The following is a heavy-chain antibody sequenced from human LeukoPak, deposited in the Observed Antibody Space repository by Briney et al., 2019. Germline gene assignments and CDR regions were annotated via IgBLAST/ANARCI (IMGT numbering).Heavy chain of an antibody. Sequence: GESLKISCKAPGYRFTNYWIGWVRQIPGKGLEWMGIIYPGDSDTRYSPTFRGQVTNSADKAISTAYLQWSSLKASDCAIYYCARDGPADCNLNTSSRQNNWFDPWGRGTLVTVSS. D-gene: IGHD2/OR15-2a*01. V-gene: IGHV5-51*01. CDR2: IYPGDSDT. CDR1: GYRFTNYW. J-gene: IGHJ5*02. CDR3: ARDGPADCNLNTSSRQNNWFDP.